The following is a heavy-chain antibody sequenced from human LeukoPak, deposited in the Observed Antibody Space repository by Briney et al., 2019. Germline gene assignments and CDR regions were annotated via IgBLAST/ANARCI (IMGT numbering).Heavy chain of an antibody. CDR2: IYTSGST. D-gene: IGHD3-9*01. V-gene: IGHV4-4*07. CDR1: GGSISSYY. J-gene: IGHJ6*03. Sequence: SETLSLTCTVSGGSISSYYWSRIRQPAGKGLEWIGRIYTSGSTNYNPSLKSRVTMSVDTSKNQFSLKLSSVTAADTAVYYCARVRPHYDILTGYYLPYHYYMDVWGKGTTVTVSS. CDR3: ARVRPHYDILTGYYLPYHYYMDV.